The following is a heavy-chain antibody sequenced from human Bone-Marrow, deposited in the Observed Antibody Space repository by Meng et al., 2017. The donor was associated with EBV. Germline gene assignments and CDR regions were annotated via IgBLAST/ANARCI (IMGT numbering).Heavy chain of an antibody. CDR2: INHSGST. CDR3: ARFRKQQLFFRYYFDY. CDR1: GGSFSGYY. J-gene: IGHJ4*02. D-gene: IGHD6-13*01. Sequence: QVQLQRWGSGLLKPSETLSLTCAVYGGSFSGYYWSWIRQPPGKGLEWIGEINHSGSTNCNPSLKSRVTISVDTSKNQFSLKLSSVTAADTAVYYCARFRKQQLFFRYYFDYWGQGTLVTVSS. V-gene: IGHV4-34*01.